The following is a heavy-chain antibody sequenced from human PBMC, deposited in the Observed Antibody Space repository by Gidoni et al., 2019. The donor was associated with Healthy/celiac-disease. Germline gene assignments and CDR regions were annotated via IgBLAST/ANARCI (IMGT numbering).Heavy chain of an antibody. Sequence: EVQLVESGGGLVLPWGSLGLSCAASGFTFSSYWMSWVRQAPGKGLEWVANIKQDGSEKYYVDAVKGRFTIARDNAKNTLYLQMNSLRAEDTAVYYCARDHYDLWSSYFDYWAREPWSPSPQ. J-gene: IGHJ4*02. D-gene: IGHD3-3*01. CDR3: ARDHYDLWSSYFDY. CDR1: GFTFSSYW. CDR2: IKQDGSEK. V-gene: IGHV3-7*01.